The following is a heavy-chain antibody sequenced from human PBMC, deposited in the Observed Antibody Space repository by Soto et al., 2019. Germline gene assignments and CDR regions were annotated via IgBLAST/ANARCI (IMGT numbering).Heavy chain of an antibody. CDR3: AKVAGSGSPL. CDR1: GFTFDDYA. V-gene: IGHV3-9*01. Sequence: GGSLRLSCAASGFTFDDYAMHWVRQAPGKGLEWVSGISWNSGSIGYADSVKGRFTISRDNAKNSLYLQMNSLRAEDTALYYCAKVAGSGSPLWGKGTTVTVSS. J-gene: IGHJ6*04. D-gene: IGHD3-10*01. CDR2: ISWNSGSI.